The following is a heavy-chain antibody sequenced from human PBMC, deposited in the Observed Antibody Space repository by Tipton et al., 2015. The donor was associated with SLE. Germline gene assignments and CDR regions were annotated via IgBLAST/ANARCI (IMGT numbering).Heavy chain of an antibody. V-gene: IGHV4-59*12. CDR3: ARGDSSQEFDY. CDR2: IYYSGST. CDR1: GGSISSYY. D-gene: IGHD6-19*01. J-gene: IGHJ4*02. Sequence: TLSLTCTVSGGSISSYYWSWIRQPPGKGLEWIGYIYYSGSTNYNPSLKGRVTISVDTSKNQFSLKLSSVIAADTAVYYCARGDSSQEFDYWGQGTLVTVSS.